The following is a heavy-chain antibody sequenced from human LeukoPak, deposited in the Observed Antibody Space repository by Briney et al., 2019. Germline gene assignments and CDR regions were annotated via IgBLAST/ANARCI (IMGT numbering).Heavy chain of an antibody. Sequence: AGGSLRLSCAASGFTFSSYSMHWVRQAPGKGLEWVAVISYGGSNKYYADSVKGRFTISRDNSKNTLYLQMNSLRAEDTAVYYCAKAYCSGGSCIDYWGQGTLVTVSS. J-gene: IGHJ4*02. CDR1: GFTFSSYS. V-gene: IGHV3-30*18. D-gene: IGHD2-15*01. CDR3: AKAYCSGGSCIDY. CDR2: ISYGGSNK.